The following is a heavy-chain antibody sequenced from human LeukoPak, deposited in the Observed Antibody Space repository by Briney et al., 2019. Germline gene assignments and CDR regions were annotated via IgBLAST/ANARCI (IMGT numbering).Heavy chain of an antibody. CDR3: ARGKYDFWSGYPTRGAFDI. Sequence: SETLSLTCTVSGGSISSGSYYWSWIRQPAGKGLEWIGRIYTSGSTNYNPSLKSRVTISVDTSKNQFSLKLSSVTAADTAVYYCARGKYDFWSGYPTRGAFDIWGQGTMVTVSS. V-gene: IGHV4-61*02. J-gene: IGHJ3*02. D-gene: IGHD3-3*01. CDR1: GGSISSGSYY. CDR2: IYTSGST.